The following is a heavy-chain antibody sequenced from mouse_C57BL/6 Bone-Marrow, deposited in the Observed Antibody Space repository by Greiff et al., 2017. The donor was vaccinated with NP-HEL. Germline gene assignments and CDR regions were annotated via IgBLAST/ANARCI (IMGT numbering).Heavy chain of an antibody. Sequence: EVQLQQSGAELVRPGASVKLSCTASGFNIKDDYMHWVKQRPEQGLEWIGWIDPENGDTEYASKFQGKATITADTSSNTAYLQLSSLTSEDTAVYYCTTGRLRDAMDYWGQGTSVTVSS. J-gene: IGHJ4*01. D-gene: IGHD2-4*01. CDR3: TTGRLRDAMDY. CDR1: GFNIKDDY. V-gene: IGHV14-4*01. CDR2: IDPENGDT.